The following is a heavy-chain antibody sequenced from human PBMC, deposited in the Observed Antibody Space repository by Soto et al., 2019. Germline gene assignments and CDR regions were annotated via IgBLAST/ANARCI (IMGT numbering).Heavy chain of an antibody. CDR2: MNPNSGNT. V-gene: IGHV1-8*02. J-gene: IGHJ4*02. CDR1: GGTFSSYA. D-gene: IGHD4-17*01. Sequence: ASGKVSCKASGGTFSSYAIIWVRQAPGQGLEWMGWMNPNSGNTGYAQKFQGRVTMIRNTSISTAYMELSSLRSEDTAVYYCARTLYGDNVDYWGQGTLVTVSS. CDR3: ARTLYGDNVDY.